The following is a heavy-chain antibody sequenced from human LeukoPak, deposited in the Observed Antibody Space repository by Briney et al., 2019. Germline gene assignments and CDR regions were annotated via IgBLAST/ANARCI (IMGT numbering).Heavy chain of an antibody. CDR1: GGSVSSYY. CDR2: MSYSGRT. CDR3: ARGYCRDDICQVFPY. V-gene: IGHV4-59*02. Sequence: SETLSLACTVSGGSVSSYYWSWIRQTPEKGLEWIGYMSYSGRTDYGPSLKSRVTMSVDTSKNQFSLKMSYVTAADTGVYYCARGYCRDDICQVFPYWGQGTLVTVSS. D-gene: IGHD2-21*02. J-gene: IGHJ4*02.